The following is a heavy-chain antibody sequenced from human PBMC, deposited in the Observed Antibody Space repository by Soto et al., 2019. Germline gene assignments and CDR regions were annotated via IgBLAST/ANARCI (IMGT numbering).Heavy chain of an antibody. CDR1: GYTFTSYY. J-gene: IGHJ4*02. CDR2: INPSDGST. Sequence: QVQLVQSGAEVKKPGASVKVSCKASGYTFTSYYMHWVRQAPGQGLGWMGIINPSDGSTSYAQKFQVRVTMTKNKSTSTVYMERSSLRSEDTAVYYCAREHQLVLSPHFDYWGQGTLVTVSS. V-gene: IGHV1-46*03. CDR3: AREHQLVLSPHFDY. D-gene: IGHD6-13*01.